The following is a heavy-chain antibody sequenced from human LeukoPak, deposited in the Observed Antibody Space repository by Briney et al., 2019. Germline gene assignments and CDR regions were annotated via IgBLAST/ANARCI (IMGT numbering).Heavy chain of an antibody. CDR1: GYTFTSYY. J-gene: IGHJ4*02. V-gene: IGHV1-2*02. CDR3: ARIPSSSSAHQDY. Sequence: ASVKVSCKASGYTFTSYYMHWVRQAPGQGLEWMGWINPNSGGTNYAQKFQGRVTMTRDTSISTAYMELSRLRSDDTAVYYCARIPSSSSAHQDYWGQGTLVTVSS. CDR2: INPNSGGT. D-gene: IGHD6-6*01.